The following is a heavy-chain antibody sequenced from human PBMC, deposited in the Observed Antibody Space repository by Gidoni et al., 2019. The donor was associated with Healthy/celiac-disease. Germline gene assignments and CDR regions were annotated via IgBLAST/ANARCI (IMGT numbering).Heavy chain of an antibody. V-gene: IGHV3-23*01. CDR2: IRGRGGSK. CDR3: ARKTPSLGYFDY. D-gene: IGHD3-3*01. CDR1: GFAFSSYA. J-gene: IGHJ4*02. Sequence: EVQLLESGGGLVQPGGSLRLSCAASGFAFSSYAMSWVRQAPGKGLEWVSAIRGRGGSKYYADSVKGRFTISRENSKNTLYLQMISLRAEDTAVYYCARKTPSLGYFDYWGQGTLVTVSS.